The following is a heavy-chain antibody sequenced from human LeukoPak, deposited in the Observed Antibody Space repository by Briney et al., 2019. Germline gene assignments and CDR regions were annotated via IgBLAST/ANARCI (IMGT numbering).Heavy chain of an antibody. CDR2: ISANGGST. Sequence: GGSLRLSCAASGFTFSSYVMSWVRQAPGKGLEWVSTISANGGSTYYADSVKGRFTISRDNSKNTLYPQMNSLRAEDTAVYYCAKSIYYDSSGEDYWGQGTLVTVSS. CDR3: AKSIYYDSSGEDY. V-gene: IGHV3-23*01. J-gene: IGHJ4*02. D-gene: IGHD3-22*01. CDR1: GFTFSSYV.